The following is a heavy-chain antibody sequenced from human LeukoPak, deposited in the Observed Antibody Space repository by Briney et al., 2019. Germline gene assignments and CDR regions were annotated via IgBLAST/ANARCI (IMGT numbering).Heavy chain of an antibody. J-gene: IGHJ6*04. Sequence: GGSLRLSCAASGFTFSSYDMNWVRQAPGKGLEWVSYIRSSGSDTYYADSVKGRLTISRDNAKNSLFLQMNSLRAEDTAVYYCVRDNRAWGYSYVSYYYYGMDVWGKGPRVPVPS. V-gene: IGHV3-48*03. CDR2: IRSSGSDT. CDR3: VRDNRAWGYSYVSYYYYGMDV. D-gene: IGHD5-18*01. CDR1: GFTFSSYD.